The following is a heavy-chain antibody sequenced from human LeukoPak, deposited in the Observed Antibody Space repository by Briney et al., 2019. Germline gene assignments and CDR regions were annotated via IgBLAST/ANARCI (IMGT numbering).Heavy chain of an antibody. V-gene: IGHV3-23*01. CDR3: AKVRGSYYFDY. D-gene: IGHD6-6*01. CDR1: GFTFSSYA. Sequence: GGSLRLSCAASGFTFSSYATRWVRQAPGKGLEWVSAISGSGSTTYYADFVKGRFTISRDNSKNTLYLQMNSLRAEDTAVYYCAKVRGSYYFDYWGQGTLVTVSS. CDR2: ISGSGSTT. J-gene: IGHJ4*02.